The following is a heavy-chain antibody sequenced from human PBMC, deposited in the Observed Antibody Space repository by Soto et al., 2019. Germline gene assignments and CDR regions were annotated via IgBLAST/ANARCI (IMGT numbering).Heavy chain of an antibody. CDR3: ARDLGGSDHLWDKSNY. D-gene: IGHD5-12*01. CDR1: VFRFSGFG. J-gene: IGHJ1*01. CDR2: ISFDASEK. Sequence: QVQLVESGGGVVQPGASLTLSCAGSVFRFSGFGMHWVRQAPGKGLEWVAVISFDASEKFYVDSVKGRFSISRDDSHSKVFLQMNSLRREDTGVYYCARDLGGSDHLWDKSNYWGQGTLVNVS. V-gene: IGHV3-30*04.